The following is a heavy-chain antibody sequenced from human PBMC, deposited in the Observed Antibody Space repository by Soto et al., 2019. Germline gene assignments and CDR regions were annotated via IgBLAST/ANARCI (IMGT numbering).Heavy chain of an antibody. V-gene: IGHV3-23*01. Sequence: PGGSLRLSCAASGFTFSTYAMSWVRQAPGKGLQWVSAISGGGSRTIYADSVKGRFTIARDNCNNTLYLQMNSLRAEDTAVYYCAKEPADSNYGDAFDIWGQGTMVTVSS. CDR3: AKEPADSNYGDAFDI. CDR2: ISGGGSRT. D-gene: IGHD4-4*01. CDR1: GFTFSTYA. J-gene: IGHJ3*02.